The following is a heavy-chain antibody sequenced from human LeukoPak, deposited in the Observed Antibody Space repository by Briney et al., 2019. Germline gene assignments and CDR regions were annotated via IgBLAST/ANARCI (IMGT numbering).Heavy chain of an antibody. V-gene: IGHV3-23*01. CDR1: GFTFGSYA. CDR3: AKYTTFWSGYYLANFDY. Sequence: GGSLRLSCAASGFTFGSYAMSWVRQAPGKGLEWVSAISGSGGSTYYADSVKGRFTISRDNSKNTLYLQTNSLRAEDTAVYYCAKYTTFWSGYYLANFDYWGQGTLVTVSS. CDR2: ISGSGGST. D-gene: IGHD3-3*01. J-gene: IGHJ4*02.